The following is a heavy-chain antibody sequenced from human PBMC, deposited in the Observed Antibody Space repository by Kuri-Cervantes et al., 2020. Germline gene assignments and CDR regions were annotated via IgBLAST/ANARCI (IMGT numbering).Heavy chain of an antibody. V-gene: IGHV3-21*04. CDR3: AKDHGGVATMEYAFDI. CDR2: ISSSSSYT. Sequence: GGSLRLSCAASGFTFDDYVMYWVRQAPGKGLEWVSSISSSSSYTYYADSVKGRFTISRDNAKNSLYLQMNSLRAEDTAVYYCAKDHGGVATMEYAFDIWGQGTMVTVSS. J-gene: IGHJ3*02. CDR1: GFTFDDYV. D-gene: IGHD5-12*01.